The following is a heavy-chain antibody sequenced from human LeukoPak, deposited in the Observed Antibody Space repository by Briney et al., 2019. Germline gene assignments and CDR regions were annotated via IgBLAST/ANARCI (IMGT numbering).Heavy chain of an antibody. CDR1: GYSFTSYW. V-gene: IGHV5-51*01. J-gene: IGHJ3*02. Sequence: GESLKISGKGSGYSFTSYWSGGVRQMPGKGLGWMGIIYPGDSDSRYSPSFQGQVTISADKSISTAYLQWSSPKASDNAMYYCARRDKYCSGGSCYGYDGFDIWGQGTMVTVSS. D-gene: IGHD2-15*01. CDR3: ARRDKYCSGGSCYGYDGFDI. CDR2: IYPGDSDS.